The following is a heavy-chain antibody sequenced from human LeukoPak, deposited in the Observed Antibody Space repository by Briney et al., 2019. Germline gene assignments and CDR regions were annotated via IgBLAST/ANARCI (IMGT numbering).Heavy chain of an antibody. CDR2: TRYDGGNE. CDR3: ARDIDGMDV. J-gene: IGHJ6*02. D-gene: IGHD1-26*01. V-gene: IGHV3-30*02. CDR1: GFSLSNYD. Sequence: GGSLRLSCVVSGFSLSNYDIHWVRQPPGKGLEWVSFTRYDGGNEYYADSVKGRFAISRDNSKNMVHLQMNSLRGEDTAVYYCARDIDGMDVWGQGTTVTVSS.